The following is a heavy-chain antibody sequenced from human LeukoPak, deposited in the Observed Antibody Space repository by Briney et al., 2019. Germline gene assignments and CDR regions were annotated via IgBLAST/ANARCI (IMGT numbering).Heavy chain of an antibody. CDR2: SYCSGST. CDR3: ARDTRVVVPATHGNWFDP. V-gene: IGHV4-39*07. Sequence: SETLSLTCTVSGGSISSSSYYWGWIRQPPGKGLERIGSSYCSGSTYYNPAVKSRVTITVDKSKNQFSLKLSSVTAADTAVYYCARDTRVVVPATHGNWFDPWGQGTLVTVSS. CDR1: GGSISSSSYY. J-gene: IGHJ5*02. D-gene: IGHD2-2*01.